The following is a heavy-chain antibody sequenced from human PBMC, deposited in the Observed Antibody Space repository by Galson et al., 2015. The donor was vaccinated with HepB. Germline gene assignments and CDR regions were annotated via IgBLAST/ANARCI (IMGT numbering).Heavy chain of an antibody. V-gene: IGHV1-18*01. J-gene: IGHJ4*02. D-gene: IGHD6-19*01. CDR2: ISPYNGNT. CDR1: GYTFSSYS. Sequence: SCKASGYTFSSYSITWVRQAPGQGLEWMGWISPYNGNTNYARKFQGRVIMTTDASTRTAYMELTRLTSDDTAVYYCAREKRFVAGTVDYWGQGTLVTVSS. CDR3: AREKRFVAGTVDY.